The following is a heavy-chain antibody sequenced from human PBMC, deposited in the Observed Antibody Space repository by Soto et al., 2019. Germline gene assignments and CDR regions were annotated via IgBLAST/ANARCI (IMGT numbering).Heavy chain of an antibody. CDR3: ARDGYCTNGVCYGGRGTFDY. J-gene: IGHJ4*02. V-gene: IGHV4-59*13. D-gene: IGHD2-8*01. Sequence: SETLSLTCTVSGGTIGTYYWNWIRQSPWKGLEWIGYIFSSRSPNYHPSLKSRLTLSVDTSKRQVSLKLSSVTAADTAVYYCARDGYCTNGVCYGGRGTFDYWGQGTLVT. CDR2: IFSSRSP. CDR1: GGTIGTYY.